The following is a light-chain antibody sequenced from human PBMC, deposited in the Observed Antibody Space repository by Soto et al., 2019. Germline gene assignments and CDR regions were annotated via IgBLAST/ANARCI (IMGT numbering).Light chain of an antibody. V-gene: IGLV1-36*01. CDR2: FDA. Sequence: QSVLTQPPSVSEAPRQRVTISCSGNSSNIGNNGVNWYQQLPGKSPKLLIYFDALLPSGISDRFSGSKSGTAASLAISELHSGDGGDYYFSPWDDSLNALVFGAGTKLPVL. CDR1: SSNIGNNG. CDR3: SPWDDSLNALV. J-gene: IGLJ1*01.